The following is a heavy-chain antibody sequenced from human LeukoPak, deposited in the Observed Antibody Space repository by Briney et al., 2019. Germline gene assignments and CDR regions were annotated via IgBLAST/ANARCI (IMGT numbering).Heavy chain of an antibody. CDR3: AREIGGSGRGDV. D-gene: IGHD3-10*01. CDR2: IYSSGNT. Sequence: SETLSLTCTVSGGSISRYYWSWIRQPPGKGLEWIGYIYSSGNTNYNPSLKSRLTISIDTSKNQFSLKLSSVTAADTAVYYCAREIGGSGRGDVWGQGTTVTVSS. J-gene: IGHJ6*02. CDR1: GGSISRYY. V-gene: IGHV4-59*13.